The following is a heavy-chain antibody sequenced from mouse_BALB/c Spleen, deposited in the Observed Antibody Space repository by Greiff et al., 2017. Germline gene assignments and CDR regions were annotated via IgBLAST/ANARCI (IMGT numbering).Heavy chain of an antibody. CDR1: GSTFSSYT. CDR2: ISNGGGST. D-gene: IGHD1-1*01. J-gene: IGHJ4*01. V-gene: IGHV5-12-2*01. Sequence: EVQRVESGGGLVQPGGSLKLSCAASGSTFSSYTMSWVRQTPEQRLEWVAYISNGGGSTYYPDTVKGRFTISRDNAKNTLYLQMSSLKSEDTAMYYCARQGTVVATNYYAMDYWGQGTSVTVSS. CDR3: ARQGTVVATNYYAMDY.